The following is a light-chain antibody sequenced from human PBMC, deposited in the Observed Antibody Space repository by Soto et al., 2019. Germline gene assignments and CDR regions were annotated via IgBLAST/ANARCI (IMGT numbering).Light chain of an antibody. CDR1: QSVRSY. CDR2: DAS. Sequence: EIVLTQSPATLSLSPGERSTLSCRTSQSVRSYLAWYQQTPGQAPRVLIYDASNRETGIPARFSGSGAGTECTLTISSLEPEDVAVYYCQQRSNWTITFGQGTRLEIK. V-gene: IGKV3-11*01. CDR3: QQRSNWTIT. J-gene: IGKJ5*01.